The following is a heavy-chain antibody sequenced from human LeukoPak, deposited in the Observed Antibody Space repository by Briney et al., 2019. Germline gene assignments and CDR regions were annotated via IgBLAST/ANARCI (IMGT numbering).Heavy chain of an antibody. CDR1: GFTFSTFG. CDR2: ISYDGSIK. Sequence: PGGSLRLSCAASGFTFSTFGMHWVRQAPGKGLEWVAVISYDGSIKYYADSVKGRFTISRDNSKNTLYLQMNSLRAEDTAVYYCAKTHDSGWFYFDYWGQGTLVTVSS. J-gene: IGHJ4*02. V-gene: IGHV3-30*18. CDR3: AKTHDSGWFYFDY. D-gene: IGHD6-19*01.